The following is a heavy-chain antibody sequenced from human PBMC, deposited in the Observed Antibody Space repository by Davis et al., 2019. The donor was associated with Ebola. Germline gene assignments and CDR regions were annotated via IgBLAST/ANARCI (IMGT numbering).Heavy chain of an antibody. D-gene: IGHD1-26*01. CDR2: ISAYNGNT. CDR3: ARTSIVGTTTTASDI. Sequence: AASVKVSCKASGYTFNNYAISWVRQAPGQGLEWMGLISAYNGNTNYAQILQGRVTMTTDTSTGTAYMELRSLRSDDTAVYFCARTSIVGTTTTASDIWGQGTKVTVSS. J-gene: IGHJ3*02. V-gene: IGHV1-18*01. CDR1: GYTFNNYA.